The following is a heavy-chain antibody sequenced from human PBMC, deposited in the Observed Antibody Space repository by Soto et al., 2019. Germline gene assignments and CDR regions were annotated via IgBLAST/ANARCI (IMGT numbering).Heavy chain of an antibody. CDR2: IIPIFGTA. D-gene: IGHD3-3*01. CDR1: GGTFSSYA. V-gene: IGHV1-69*13. J-gene: IGHJ4*02. Sequence: SVKVSCKASGGTFSSYAISWVRQAPGQGLEWMGGIIPIFGTANYAQKFQGRVTITADESTSTAYMELSSLRSDDTAVYYCARDKVGFWTAGYWGQGTLVTVSS. CDR3: ARDKVGFWTAGY.